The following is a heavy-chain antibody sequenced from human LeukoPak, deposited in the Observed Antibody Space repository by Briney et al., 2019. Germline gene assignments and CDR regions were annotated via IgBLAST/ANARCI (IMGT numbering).Heavy chain of an antibody. CDR2: IYYGGST. CDR1: GGSISNSRCY. CDR3: ARDAS. Sequence: SETLSLTCTVSGGSISNSRCYWGWIRQPPGKGLEWIGSIYYGGSTFYSPSLKSRVTISVDTSKNQFSLKLSSVTAADTAVYYCARDASWGKGTTVTVSS. V-gene: IGHV4-39*07. J-gene: IGHJ6*04.